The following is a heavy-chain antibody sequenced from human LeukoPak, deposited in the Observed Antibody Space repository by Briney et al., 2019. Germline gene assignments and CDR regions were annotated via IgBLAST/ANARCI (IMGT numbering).Heavy chain of an antibody. V-gene: IGHV3-74*01. Sequence: PGGSLRLSCAASGFTFSSDWMHWVRQVPGEGLVWVSRINGDGTSTAYADSVKGRFTISRDNAKNTLYLQMNTLGAEDTALYYCVRGSTDWNGMDVWGQGTTVTASS. D-gene: IGHD6-19*01. CDR2: INGDGTST. CDR3: VRGSTDWNGMDV. CDR1: GFTFSSDW. J-gene: IGHJ6*02.